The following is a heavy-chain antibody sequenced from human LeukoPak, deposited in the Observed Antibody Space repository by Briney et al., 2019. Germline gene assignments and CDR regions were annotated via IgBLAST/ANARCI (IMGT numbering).Heavy chain of an antibody. Sequence: GGSLRLSCAASGFTFSSYAMSWVRQAPGKGLELVAAISGSGDNTHSADSVKGRFTISRDNSKNTLYLEMNSLGAEDTAIYYCAKLAHGWYDFTYFDYWGQGTLVTVSS. D-gene: IGHD6-19*01. CDR2: ISGSGDNT. CDR3: AKLAHGWYDFTYFDY. CDR1: GFTFSSYA. J-gene: IGHJ4*02. V-gene: IGHV3-23*01.